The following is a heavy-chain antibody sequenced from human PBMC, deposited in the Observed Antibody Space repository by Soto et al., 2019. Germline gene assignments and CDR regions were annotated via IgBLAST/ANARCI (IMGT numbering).Heavy chain of an antibody. D-gene: IGHD7-27*01. CDR3: ARGGTGDAYNWFDP. CDR2: IYYSGST. Sequence: SETLSLTCTVSGGSISSYYWSWIRQPPGKGLEWIGYIYYSGSTNYNPSLKSRVTISVNTSKNQFSLKLSSVTAADTAVYYCARGGTGDAYNWFDPWGQGTLVTVSS. J-gene: IGHJ5*02. V-gene: IGHV4-59*01. CDR1: GGSISSYY.